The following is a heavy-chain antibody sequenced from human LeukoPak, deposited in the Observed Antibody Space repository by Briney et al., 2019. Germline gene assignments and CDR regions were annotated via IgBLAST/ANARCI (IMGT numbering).Heavy chain of an antibody. CDR3: ARDGYYYDSSGYTRFDY. D-gene: IGHD3-22*01. CDR1: GGSISSYY. Sequence: SETLSLTCTVSGGSISSYYWSWIRQPAGKGLEWIGRIYTSGSTNYNPSLKSRVTMSVDTSKNQFSLKLSSVTAADTAVYYCARDGYYYDSSGYTRFDYWGQGTLVTVSS. V-gene: IGHV4-4*07. CDR2: IYTSGST. J-gene: IGHJ4*02.